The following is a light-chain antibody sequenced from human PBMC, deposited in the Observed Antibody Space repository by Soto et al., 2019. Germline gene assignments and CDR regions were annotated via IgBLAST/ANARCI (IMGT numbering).Light chain of an antibody. CDR2: DAS. J-gene: IGKJ1*01. CDR3: KQYNSYWT. V-gene: IGKV1-5*01. Sequence: DIQMTQSPSTLSGSVGDTVTITCRASQSVSSWLAWYQQKPGKAPKLLIYDASSLESGVPSRFSGSGSGTEFTLTISSLQPEDFATYYCKQYNSYWTFGQGTKVDIK. CDR1: QSVSSW.